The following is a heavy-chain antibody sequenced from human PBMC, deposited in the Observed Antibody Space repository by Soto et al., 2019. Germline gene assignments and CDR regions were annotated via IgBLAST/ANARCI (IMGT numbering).Heavy chain of an antibody. CDR2: IKQDGSDM. CDR1: GFTFSTYW. V-gene: IGHV3-7*02. J-gene: IGHJ5*02. D-gene: IGHD2-2*01. CDR3: ARLGKYYQSLDP. Sequence: GGSLRLSCAASGFTFSTYWMNWVRQAPGKGLEWVANIKQDGSDMYYVDSVKGRFTISRDNAKNSLFLQMNSLRAEDTAVYYCARLGKYYQSLDPWGPGTLVTVSS.